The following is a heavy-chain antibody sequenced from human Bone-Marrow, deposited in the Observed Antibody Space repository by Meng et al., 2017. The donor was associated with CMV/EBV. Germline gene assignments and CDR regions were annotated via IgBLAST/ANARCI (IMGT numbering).Heavy chain of an antibody. CDR2: IYYSGST. V-gene: IGHV4-39*07. CDR3: ARDVYGRGWFDP. J-gene: IGHJ5*02. Sequence: EETGQGLWRPPGALALTCTVLGGSISSSSYYWGWIRQPPGKGLEWIGSIYYSGSTYYNPSLKSRVTISVDTSKNQFSLKLSSVTAADTAVYYCARDVYGRGWFDPWGQGTLVTVSS. D-gene: IGHD3-16*01. CDR1: GGSISSSSYY.